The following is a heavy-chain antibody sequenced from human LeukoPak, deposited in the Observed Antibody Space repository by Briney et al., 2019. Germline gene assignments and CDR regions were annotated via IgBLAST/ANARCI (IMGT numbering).Heavy chain of an antibody. CDR3: AKRISYGDYYYYGMDV. CDR1: GFTFSSYA. Sequence: PGGSLRLSCAASGFTFSSYAMSWVRQAPGKGLEWVSAISGSGGSTYYADSVKGRFTISRDNSKNTLYLQMNSLRAEDTAVYYCAKRISYGDYYYYGMDVWGQGTTVTVSS. D-gene: IGHD5-18*01. V-gene: IGHV3-23*01. J-gene: IGHJ6*02. CDR2: ISGSGGST.